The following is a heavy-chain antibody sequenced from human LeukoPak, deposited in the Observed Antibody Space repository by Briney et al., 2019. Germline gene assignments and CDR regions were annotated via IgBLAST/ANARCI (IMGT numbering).Heavy chain of an antibody. CDR3: TRAPKYSSSWLYYFDY. J-gene: IGHJ4*02. V-gene: IGHV3-49*03. D-gene: IGHD6-13*01. CDR1: GFTFGDYA. CDR2: IRSKAYGGTT. Sequence: GGSLRLSCTASGFTFGDYAMSWFRQAPGKGLEWVGFIRSKAYGGTTEYAASVKGRFTISRDDSKSIAYLQMNSLKTEDTAVYYCTRAPKYSSSWLYYFDYWGQGTLVTVSS.